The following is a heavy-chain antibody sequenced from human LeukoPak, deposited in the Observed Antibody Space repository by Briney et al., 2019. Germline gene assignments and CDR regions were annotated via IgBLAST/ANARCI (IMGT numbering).Heavy chain of an antibody. Sequence: SETLSLTCTVSGGSISSNSCYWAWIRQPPGKGLEWIGSIYYSGSTYYNPSLMSRVTISVDTSKNQFSLDLSSVTAADTAVYYCARLSCSGGECEAFDIWGQGTMVTVSS. CDR3: ARLSCSGGECEAFDI. J-gene: IGHJ3*02. CDR1: GGSISSNSCY. D-gene: IGHD3-10*02. CDR2: IYYSGST. V-gene: IGHV4-39*01.